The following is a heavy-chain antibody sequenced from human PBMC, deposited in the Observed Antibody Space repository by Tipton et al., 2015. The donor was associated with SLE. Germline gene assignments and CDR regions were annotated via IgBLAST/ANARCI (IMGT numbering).Heavy chain of an antibody. Sequence: SLRLSCAASGFTFSSYEMNWVRQAPGKGLEWVSYISSSGSTIYYADSVKGRFTISRDNAKNSLYLQMNSLRAEDTAVYYCATGGSYDFWSGRFDYWGQGTPVTVSS. CDR2: ISSSGSTI. J-gene: IGHJ4*02. V-gene: IGHV3-48*03. CDR1: GFTFSSYE. CDR3: ATGGSYDFWSGRFDY. D-gene: IGHD3-3*01.